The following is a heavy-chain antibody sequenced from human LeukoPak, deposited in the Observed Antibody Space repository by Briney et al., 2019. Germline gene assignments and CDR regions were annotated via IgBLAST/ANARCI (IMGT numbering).Heavy chain of an antibody. CDR1: GFIFSSYW. Sequence: GGSLRLSCAASGFIFSSYWMHWIRQAPGKGLEWVANIKQDGSEKYYVDSVKGRFTISRDNAKNSLYLQMNSLRAEDTAVYYCGRSMDVWGQGTTVTVSS. CDR3: GRSMDV. CDR2: IKQDGSEK. J-gene: IGHJ6*02. V-gene: IGHV3-7*03.